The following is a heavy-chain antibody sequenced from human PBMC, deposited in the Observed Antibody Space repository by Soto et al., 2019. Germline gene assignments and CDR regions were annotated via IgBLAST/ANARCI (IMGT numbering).Heavy chain of an antibody. CDR1: GGSISSYY. D-gene: IGHD3-10*01. Sequence: TSETLSLTCTVSGGSISSYYWSWIRQPPGKGLEWIGYIYYSGSTNYNPSPKSRVTISVDTSKNQFSLKLSSVTAADTAVYYCAKNYGNAFYIWGQGTMVTVSS. V-gene: IGHV4-59*01. J-gene: IGHJ3*02. CDR3: AKNYGNAFYI. CDR2: IYYSGST.